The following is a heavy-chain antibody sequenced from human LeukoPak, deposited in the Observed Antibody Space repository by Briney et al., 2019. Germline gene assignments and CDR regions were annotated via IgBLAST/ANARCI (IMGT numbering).Heavy chain of an antibody. CDR1: GFTFSSYA. CDR3: ARSRGGAYYDSSGYIDY. V-gene: IGHV3-53*01. J-gene: IGHJ4*02. D-gene: IGHD3-22*01. CDR2: IYSGGST. Sequence: GGSLRLSCAASGFTFSSYAMHWVRQAPGKGLEWVSVIYSGGSTYYADSVKGRFTISRDNSKNTLYLQMNSLGAEDTAVYYCARSRGGAYYDSSGYIDYWGQGTLVTVSS.